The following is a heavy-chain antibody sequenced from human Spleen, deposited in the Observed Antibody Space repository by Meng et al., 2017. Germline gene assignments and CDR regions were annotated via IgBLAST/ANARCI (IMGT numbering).Heavy chain of an antibody. J-gene: IGHJ4*02. D-gene: IGHD6-19*01. V-gene: IGHV4-38-2*02. CDR1: GYSISSGYY. Sequence: GSLRLSCTVSGYSISSGYYWCWIRQPPGKGLEWIGSIYHSGSTYYNPSLKSRVTISVDTSKNQFSLKLSSVTAADTAVYYCARAGALIAVAGRNFDYWGQGTLVTVSS. CDR2: IYHSGST. CDR3: ARAGALIAVAGRNFDY.